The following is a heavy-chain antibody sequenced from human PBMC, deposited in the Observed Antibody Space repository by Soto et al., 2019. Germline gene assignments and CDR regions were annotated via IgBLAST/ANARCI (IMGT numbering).Heavy chain of an antibody. CDR3: AREGRRYYDSSGYYAGDAFDI. Sequence: GGSLRLSCAASGFTFSSYGMHWVRQAPGKGLEWVAVIWYDGSNKYYADSVKGRFTISRDNSKNTLYLQMNSLRAEDTAVYYCAREGRRYYDSSGYYAGDAFDIWGQGTMVTVS. D-gene: IGHD3-22*01. J-gene: IGHJ3*02. CDR2: IWYDGSNK. V-gene: IGHV3-33*01. CDR1: GFTFSSYG.